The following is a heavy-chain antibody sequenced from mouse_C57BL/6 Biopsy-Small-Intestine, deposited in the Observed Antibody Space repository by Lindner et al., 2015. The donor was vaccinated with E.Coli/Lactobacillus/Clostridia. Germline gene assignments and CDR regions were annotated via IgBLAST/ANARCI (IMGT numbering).Heavy chain of an antibody. Sequence: VKVSCKASGGTFSTYVFSWVRQAPGQGLEWMGGIIPILRTANYAQNFQGRVRITADESTNTAYMELSSLRSEDTAVYYCARGVSDTRRLRMGELSISDDGFDMWGQGTMVTVSS. J-gene: IGHJ3*02. CDR1: GGTFSTYV. D-gene: IGHD2-3*01. CDR3: ARGVSDTRRLRMGELSISDDGFDM. CDR2: IIPILRTA. V-gene: IGHV1-81*01.